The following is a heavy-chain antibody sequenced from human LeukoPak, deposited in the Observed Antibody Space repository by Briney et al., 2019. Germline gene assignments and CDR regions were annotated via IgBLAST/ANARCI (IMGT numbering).Heavy chain of an antibody. CDR3: ARGVVDFWSGYERYFQH. Sequence: PGGSLRLSCAASGFTFSSYAMSWVRQAPGKELEWVSSISSSSSYIYYADSVKGRITISRDNAENSLYLQMNSLRAEDTAVYYCARGVVDFWSGYERYFQHWGQGTLVTVSS. D-gene: IGHD3-3*01. V-gene: IGHV3-21*01. J-gene: IGHJ1*01. CDR2: ISSSSSYI. CDR1: GFTFSSYA.